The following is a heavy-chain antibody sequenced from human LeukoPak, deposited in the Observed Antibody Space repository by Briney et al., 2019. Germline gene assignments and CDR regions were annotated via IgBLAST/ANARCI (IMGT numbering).Heavy chain of an antibody. V-gene: IGHV1-2*02. D-gene: IGHD3-22*01. CDR1: GYTFTGYY. CDR2: INPNSGGT. CDR3: ARVRYYDSSGYYTFDY. J-gene: IGHJ4*02. Sequence: EASVTVSFKASGYTFTGYYMHWVRQAPGQGLEWMGWINPNSGGTNYAQKFQGRVTMTRDTSISTAYMELSRLRSDDTAVYYCARVRYYDSSGYYTFDYWGQGTLVTVSS.